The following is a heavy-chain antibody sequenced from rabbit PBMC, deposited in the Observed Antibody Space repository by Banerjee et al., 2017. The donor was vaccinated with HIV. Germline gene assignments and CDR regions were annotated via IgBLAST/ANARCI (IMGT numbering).Heavy chain of an antibody. J-gene: IGHJ6*01. CDR2: IAGDSSGFT. CDR3: ARDTGTSFSSYGMDL. D-gene: IGHD7-1*01. CDR1: GFSFSSSDY. Sequence: QSLEESGGDLVKPGASLTLTCTASGFSFSSSDYMCWVRQAPGKGLEWISCIAGDSSGFTYSATWAKGRFTCSKTSSTTVTLQMTSLTVADTATYFCARDTGTSFSSYGMDLWGPGTLVPS. V-gene: IGHV1S40*01.